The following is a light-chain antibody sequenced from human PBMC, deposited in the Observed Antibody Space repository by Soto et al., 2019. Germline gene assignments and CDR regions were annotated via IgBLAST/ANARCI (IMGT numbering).Light chain of an antibody. Sequence: EIVMTQSPATLSVSPGERATLSCRASQSVSTNLAWYQQKPGQAPRLLIYRASTRATGIPARFSGSGSGTEFNLTISSLQSEDFAVYNCHQYNSWPMFTFGQATKLEIK. CDR1: QSVSTN. CDR3: HQYNSWPMFT. J-gene: IGKJ2*01. V-gene: IGKV3-15*01. CDR2: RAS.